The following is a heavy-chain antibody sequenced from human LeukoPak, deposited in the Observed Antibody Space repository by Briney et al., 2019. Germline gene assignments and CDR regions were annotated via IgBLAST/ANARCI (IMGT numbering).Heavy chain of an antibody. Sequence: GGSLRLSCGASGLTFSSYWMSWVRQAPGKGLEWVANINQDGSEKYYVDSVKGRFTISRDNAKNSLYLQMNSLRAEDTAVYYCAGGGYQLLSGGYFDYWGQGTLVTVSS. CDR1: GLTFSSYW. V-gene: IGHV3-7*04. J-gene: IGHJ4*02. CDR2: INQDGSEK. D-gene: IGHD2-2*01. CDR3: AGGGYQLLSGGYFDY.